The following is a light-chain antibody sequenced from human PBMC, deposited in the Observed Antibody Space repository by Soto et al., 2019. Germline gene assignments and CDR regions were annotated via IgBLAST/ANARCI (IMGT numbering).Light chain of an antibody. J-gene: IGLJ1*01. Sequence: QSVLTQPPSVSGAPGQRVTISCTGSSSNIGAGYDVHWYQQLPGTALKLLIYGNSNRPSGVPDRFSGSKSGTSASLAITGLQAEDEADYYCQSYDSSLSALYVFGTGPKLTVL. CDR2: GNS. CDR1: SSNIGAGYD. CDR3: QSYDSSLSALYV. V-gene: IGLV1-40*01.